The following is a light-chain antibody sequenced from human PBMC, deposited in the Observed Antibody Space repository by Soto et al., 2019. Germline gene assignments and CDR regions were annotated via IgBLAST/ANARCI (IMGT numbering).Light chain of an antibody. Sequence: EIVMTQSPATLSVSPGERATLSCRASQSVSSTLAWYQQKPGQAPSLLIYGASTRATAIPARFSGSGSGTEFTLTISSLQSEDFAVYYCQQYNNWPPRTFGQGTKLEIK. CDR3: QQYNNWPPRT. CDR2: GAS. J-gene: IGKJ2*01. V-gene: IGKV3-15*01. CDR1: QSVSST.